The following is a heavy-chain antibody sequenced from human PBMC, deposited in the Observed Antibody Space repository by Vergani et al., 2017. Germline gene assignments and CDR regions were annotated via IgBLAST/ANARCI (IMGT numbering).Heavy chain of an antibody. D-gene: IGHD5-18*01. CDR2: ISSSSSYI. CDR1: GFTFSSCS. Sequence: EVQLVESGGGLVKPGGSLRLSCAASGFTFSSCSMNWVRQAPGKGLEWVSSISSSSSYIYYADSVKGRFTISRDNAKNSLYLQMNSLRAEDTAVYYCARGLRGYSYGYHDYWGQGTLVTVSS. CDR3: ARGLRGYSYGYHDY. J-gene: IGHJ4*02. V-gene: IGHV3-21*01.